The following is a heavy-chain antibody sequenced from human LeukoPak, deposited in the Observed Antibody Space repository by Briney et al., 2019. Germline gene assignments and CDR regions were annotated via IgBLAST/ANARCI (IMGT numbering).Heavy chain of an antibody. CDR1: GGSISSSSYY. CDR3: AMDSSGYRRGWFDP. J-gene: IGHJ5*02. D-gene: IGHD3-22*01. V-gene: IGHV4-39*01. Sequence: SETLSLTCTVSGGSISSSSYYWGWIRQPPGKGLEWIGSIYYSGSTYYNPSLKSRVTISVDTSKNQFSLKLSSVTAADTAVYYCAMDSSGYRRGWFDPWGQGTLVTVPS. CDR2: IYYSGST.